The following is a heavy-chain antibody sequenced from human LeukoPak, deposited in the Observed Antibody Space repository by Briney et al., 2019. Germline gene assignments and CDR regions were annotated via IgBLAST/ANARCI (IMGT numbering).Heavy chain of an antibody. CDR1: GYSVSIGYS. V-gene: IGHV4-38-2*02. D-gene: IGHD1-26*01. Sequence: SETLSLTCTVSGYSVSIGYSWGWIRQPPGKGLEWIGSIYQSGSTYYNPSLKSRVTISVDTPKNQFSLKLSSETAAHTAVYYCARDASGSYSSGYWGQGTLVTVSS. J-gene: IGHJ4*02. CDR2: IYQSGST. CDR3: ARDASGSYSSGY.